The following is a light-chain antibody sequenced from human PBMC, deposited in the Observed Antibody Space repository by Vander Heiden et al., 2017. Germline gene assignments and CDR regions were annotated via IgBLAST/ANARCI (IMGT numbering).Light chain of an antibody. CDR1: SGDVGSNNF. Sequence: QSALTQPASVSGSPGHSITISCTGTSGDVGSNNFVSWYQQHPGKAPKLITYEVNKRPSGVSNRFSGSKSGNTASLTISGLQAEDEADYYCCSYTGSTNFYVFGTGTKVTVL. J-gene: IGLJ1*01. CDR3: CSYTGSTNFYV. CDR2: EVN. V-gene: IGLV2-23*02.